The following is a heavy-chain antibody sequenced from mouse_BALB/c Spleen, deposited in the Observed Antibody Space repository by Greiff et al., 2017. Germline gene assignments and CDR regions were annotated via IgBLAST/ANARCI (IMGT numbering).Heavy chain of an antibody. CDR3: AKYEGYYAMDY. D-gene: IGHD2-14*01. CDR2: ISYSGST. V-gene: IGHV3-2*02. Sequence: DVKLQESGPGLVKPSQSLSLTCTVTGYSITSDYAWNWIRQFPGNKLEWMGYISYSGSTSYNPSLKSRISITRDTSKNQFFLQLNSVTTEDTATYYCAKYEGYYAMDYWGQGTSVTVSS. J-gene: IGHJ4*01. CDR1: GYSITSDYA.